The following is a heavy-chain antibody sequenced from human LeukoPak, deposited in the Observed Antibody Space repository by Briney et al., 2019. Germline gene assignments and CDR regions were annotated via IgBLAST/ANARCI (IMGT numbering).Heavy chain of an antibody. CDR3: AKGGTGSCSSTSCLYYFDS. CDR2: XXXXADST. CDR1: GFTFTSYA. D-gene: IGHD2-2*01. V-gene: IGHV3-23*01. Sequence: GGSLRLSCAASGFTFTSYAMNWVRQAPGKGLXXXXXXXXXADSTCYADSVKGRFTISRDNSKNTLHLQMNSLRAEDTAVYYCAKGGTGSCSSTSCLYYFDSWGQGTLVTVSS. J-gene: IGHJ4*02.